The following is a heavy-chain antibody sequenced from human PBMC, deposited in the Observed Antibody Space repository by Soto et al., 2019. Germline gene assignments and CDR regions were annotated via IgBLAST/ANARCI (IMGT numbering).Heavy chain of an antibody. CDR3: AKTYVLGSSSGWPSDAFDV. J-gene: IGHJ3*01. CDR2: ISWDSDNV. V-gene: IGHV3-9*01. CDR1: GFTFDDYS. D-gene: IGHD6-25*01. Sequence: EVQLVESGGGLVQPGRSLRLSCVASGFTFDDYSMHWVRQAPGKGLEWVAGISWDSDNVGYPDSVKGRFTISRDNAKNSLYLQMDSLRVDDTAFYYCAKTYVLGSSSGWPSDAFDVWGQGTLVTVSS.